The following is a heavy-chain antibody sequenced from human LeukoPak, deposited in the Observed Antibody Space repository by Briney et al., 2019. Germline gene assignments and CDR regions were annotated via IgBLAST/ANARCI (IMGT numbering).Heavy chain of an antibody. CDR1: GFTFRSYA. Sequence: PGGALRLSCVASGFTFRSYAINWVRQAPGKGLEWVSGISGGGTGTYYADSVKGRFTISRDNSKNTVYLQMTSLTAEDTAIYYCAKDSDTPGFFDYWGQGTPVTVSS. V-gene: IGHV3-23*01. D-gene: IGHD2-2*02. CDR2: ISGGGTGT. J-gene: IGHJ4*02. CDR3: AKDSDTPGFFDY.